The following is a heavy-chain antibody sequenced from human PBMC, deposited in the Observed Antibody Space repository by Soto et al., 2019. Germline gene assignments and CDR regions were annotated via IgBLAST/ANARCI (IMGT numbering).Heavy chain of an antibody. Sequence: ASVKVSCKASGYNLGGYYTYWVRQAPGRGLEWVGLMDPISGGTDYAERFRGWVTMTRDTSINTAYMELSRLRSDDTAVYYCAREGRDYDILTGPALPPETGRLGAFDIWGQGTMVTVSS. CDR3: AREGRDYDILTGPALPPETGRLGAFDI. V-gene: IGHV1-2*04. J-gene: IGHJ3*02. CDR1: GYNLGGYY. D-gene: IGHD3-9*01. CDR2: MDPISGGT.